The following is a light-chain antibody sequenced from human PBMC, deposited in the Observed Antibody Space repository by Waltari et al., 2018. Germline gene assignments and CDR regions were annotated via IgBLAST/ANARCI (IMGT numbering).Light chain of an antibody. CDR3: QHRYSWPLT. Sequence: EIVLSQSPATLSLSPGERAALSCRASQSLGIQLAWYQQRPGQAPRFVIDDASNRVPGIPARFSGSGSWTDFTLTISSLEPEDFAVYYCQHRYSWPLTFGRGTKVEIK. V-gene: IGKV3-11*01. CDR2: DAS. CDR1: QSLGIQ. J-gene: IGKJ4*01.